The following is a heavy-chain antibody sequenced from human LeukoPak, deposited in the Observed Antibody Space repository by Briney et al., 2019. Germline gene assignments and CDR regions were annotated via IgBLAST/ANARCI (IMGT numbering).Heavy chain of an antibody. CDR1: GGSFSGYY. D-gene: IGHD1-26*01. CDR3: ARAPRRSYGVIGYYLDY. J-gene: IGHJ4*02. V-gene: IGHV4-34*01. CDR2: INHSGST. Sequence: SSETLSLTCAVYGGSFSGYYWSWIRQPPGKGLEWIGEINHSGSTNYNPSLKSRVTISVDTSKNQYSLKLSSVTAADTAVYYRARAPRRSYGVIGYYLDYWGQGTLVTVSS.